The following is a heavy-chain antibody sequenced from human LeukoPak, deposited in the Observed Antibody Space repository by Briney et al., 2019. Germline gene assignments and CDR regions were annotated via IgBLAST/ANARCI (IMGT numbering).Heavy chain of an antibody. CDR2: IYYSGST. D-gene: IGHD3-10*01. CDR3: ARWGMVRGGDY. CDR1: GGSISSFY. Sequence: SETLSLTCTVSGGSISSFYWSWIRQPPGKGLEWIGYIYYSGSTNYNPSLKSRVTISVDTSKNQFSLKLSSVTTADTAVYYCARWGMVRGGDYWGQGTLVTVSS. J-gene: IGHJ4*02. V-gene: IGHV4-59*01.